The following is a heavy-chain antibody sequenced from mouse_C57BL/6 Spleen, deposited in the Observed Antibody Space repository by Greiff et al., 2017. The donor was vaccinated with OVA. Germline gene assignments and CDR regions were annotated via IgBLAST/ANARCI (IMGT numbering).Heavy chain of an antibody. CDR3: ARPYLHWYFDV. J-gene: IGHJ1*03. CDR2: INPNNGGT. CDR1: GYTFTDYN. Sequence: VQLKESGPELVKPGASVKIPCKASGYTFTDYNMDWVKQSHGQSLAWIGDINPNNGGTIYNQKFKGKATLTVDKSSSTAYMELRSLTSEDTAVYYCARPYLHWYFDVWGTGTTVTVSS. V-gene: IGHV1-18*01.